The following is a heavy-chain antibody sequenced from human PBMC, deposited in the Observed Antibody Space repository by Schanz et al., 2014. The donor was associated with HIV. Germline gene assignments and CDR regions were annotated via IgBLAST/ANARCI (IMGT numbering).Heavy chain of an antibody. CDR3: AKPEYDSSGNSQSHFDY. CDR2: ISKRGGRP. Sequence: EVQLVESGGGLVQPGRALRLSCAASGFTFDDYAMHWVRQAPGKGPEWVSSISKRGGRPYYADSVNGRFTISRDNSKNTLYLQMTTLRIDDTAVYYCAKPEYDSSGNSQSHFDYWGQGTLVTVSS. V-gene: IGHV3-23*04. CDR1: GFTFDDYA. J-gene: IGHJ4*02. D-gene: IGHD3-22*01.